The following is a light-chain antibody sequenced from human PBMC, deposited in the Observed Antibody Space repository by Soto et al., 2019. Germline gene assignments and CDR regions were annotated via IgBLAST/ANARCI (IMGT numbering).Light chain of an antibody. Sequence: QSVLTQPALSVWGPGQRVTISCTGSSSNIGAGYDVHWYQQLPGTAPKLLIYGNSNRPSGVPDRFSGSKSGTSASLAITGLQAEDEADYSCQSYDSSRGVVFGGGTKLTVL. J-gene: IGLJ2*01. CDR3: QSYDSSRGVV. CDR1: SSNIGAGYD. CDR2: GNS. V-gene: IGLV1-40*01.